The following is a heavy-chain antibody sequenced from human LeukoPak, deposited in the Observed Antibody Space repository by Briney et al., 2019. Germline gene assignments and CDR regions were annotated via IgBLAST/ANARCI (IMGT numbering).Heavy chain of an antibody. J-gene: IGHJ4*02. CDR3: ARAYGVPY. CDR2: INHSGST. Sequence: SETLSLTCAVYGGSFSGYYWSWIRQPPGKGLEWIGEINHSGSTNYNPSLKSRVTISVDTSKNQFSLKLSSATAADTAVYYCARAYGVPYWGQGTLVTVSS. CDR1: GGSFSGYY. D-gene: IGHD3-3*01. V-gene: IGHV4-34*01.